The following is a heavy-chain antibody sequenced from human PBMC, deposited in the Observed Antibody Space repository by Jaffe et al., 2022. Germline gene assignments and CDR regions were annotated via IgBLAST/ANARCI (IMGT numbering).Heavy chain of an antibody. D-gene: IGHD3-3*01. V-gene: IGHV4-59*01. J-gene: IGHJ6*03. Sequence: QVQLQESRPGLVKPSETLSLTCTVSGGSISGYYWSWIRQPPGQGLEWIGYIYYSGSTKFNPSLKSRVTIAVDTSKNQFSLKLNSVTAADTAVYYCARATVRFLAWPSPLDYHYYMDVWGKGTTVTVSS. CDR3: ARATVRFLAWPSPLDYHYYMDV. CDR1: GGSISGYY. CDR2: IYYSGST.